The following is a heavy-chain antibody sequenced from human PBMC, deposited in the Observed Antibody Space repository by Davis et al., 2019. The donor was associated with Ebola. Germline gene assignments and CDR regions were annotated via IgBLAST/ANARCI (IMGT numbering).Heavy chain of an antibody. CDR1: GYTFTSYG. J-gene: IGHJ3*02. CDR3: ATAYYDYIWGSYRLDAFDI. D-gene: IGHD3-16*02. Sequence: ASVKVSCKASGYTFTSYGISWVRQAPGKGLEWMGGFDPEDGETIYAQKFQGRVTMTEDTSTDTAYMELSSLRSEDTAVYYCATAYYDYIWGSYRLDAFDIWGQGTMVTVSS. CDR2: FDPEDGET. V-gene: IGHV1-24*01.